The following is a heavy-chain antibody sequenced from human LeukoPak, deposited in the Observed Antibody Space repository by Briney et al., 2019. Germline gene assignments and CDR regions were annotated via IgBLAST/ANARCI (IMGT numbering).Heavy chain of an antibody. V-gene: IGHV3-53*01. J-gene: IGHJ4*02. CDR2: IYSGGNT. D-gene: IGHD3-22*01. CDR3: ARCYYDGSGFYYYFDY. Sequence: GGSLRLSCAASEFSVSNYYMSWVRQAPGKGLEWVSVIYSGGNTYYTDSVKGRFTISRDNPKNTVFLQMGSLRGEDTAVYYCARCYYDGSGFYYYFDYWGQGTLVTVSS. CDR1: EFSVSNYY.